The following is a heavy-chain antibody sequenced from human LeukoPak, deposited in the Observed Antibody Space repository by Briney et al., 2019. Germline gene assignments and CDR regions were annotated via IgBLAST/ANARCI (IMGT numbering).Heavy chain of an antibody. V-gene: IGHV4-4*07. CDR3: ARATEWELNY. CDR1: GGSISTNY. J-gene: IGHJ4*02. CDR2: MDASGST. Sequence: KASETLSLTCTVSGGSISTNYWNWIRQPAGKGLEWIGRMDASGSTNYNPSLRSRVTMSVDTSKNQFSLKLSSVTAADTAVYYCARATEWELNYWGQGTVVTVSS. D-gene: IGHD1-26*01.